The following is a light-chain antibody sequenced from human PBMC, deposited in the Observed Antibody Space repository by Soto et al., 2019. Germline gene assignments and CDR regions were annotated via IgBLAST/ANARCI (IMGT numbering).Light chain of an antibody. CDR3: QPYNCRPTYC. V-gene: IGKV3-15*01. J-gene: IGKJ2*03. Sequence: EIVMTQSPATLSVSPGERATLSCRASQSLSNNLAWYQQKPGQAPRLLIYGASTRTTGIPARFSGSGSGTEFPLTSSSLQPGDFPVYYCQPYNCRPTYCFGQGTKLKIK. CDR2: GAS. CDR1: QSLSNN.